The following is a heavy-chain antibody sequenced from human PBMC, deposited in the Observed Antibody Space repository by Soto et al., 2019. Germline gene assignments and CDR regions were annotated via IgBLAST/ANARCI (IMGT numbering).Heavy chain of an antibody. CDR2: IIPIFGTA. CDR1: GVTFSSYA. V-gene: IGHV1-69*13. D-gene: IGHD4-17*01. J-gene: IGHJ4*02. CDR3: ARQTTVTTGFAY. Sequence: GASVKVSCKASGVTFSSYAISWVRRAPGQGLEWMGVIIPIFGTANYAQKFQGRVTITADESTSTAYMELSSLRSEDTVVYYGARQTTVTTGFAYWGQGTLVTASS.